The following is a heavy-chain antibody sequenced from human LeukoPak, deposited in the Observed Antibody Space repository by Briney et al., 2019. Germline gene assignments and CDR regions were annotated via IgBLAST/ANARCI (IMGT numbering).Heavy chain of an antibody. D-gene: IGHD4-11*01. CDR1: GDTFTGYY. J-gene: IGHJ4*02. Sequence: ASVKVSCTTSGDTFTGYYMHWVRQAPGQGLEWMGRIIPILGIANYAQKFQGRVTITADKSTSTAYMELSSLRSEDTAVYYCARDRPDYSNYEGTFDYWGQGTLVTVSS. V-gene: IGHV1-69*04. CDR3: ARDRPDYSNYEGTFDY. CDR2: IIPILGIA.